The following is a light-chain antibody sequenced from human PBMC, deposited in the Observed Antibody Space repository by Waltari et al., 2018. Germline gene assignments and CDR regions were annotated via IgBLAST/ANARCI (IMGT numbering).Light chain of an antibody. CDR3: QQYNNWPRT. V-gene: IGKV3-15*01. CDR2: GAS. J-gene: IGKJ3*01. Sequence: EIVMTQSPATLSVSPGERATLSCRASQSVSSNLAWYQQKPGQAPRLLIYGASTRATGIPARFSGSGSGTEFTLTISSLQSEDFAVYYSQQYNNWPRTFGPGTKVDIK. CDR1: QSVSSN.